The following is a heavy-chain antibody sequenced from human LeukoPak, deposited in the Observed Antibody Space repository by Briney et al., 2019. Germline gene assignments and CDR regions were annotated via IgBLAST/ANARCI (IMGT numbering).Heavy chain of an antibody. CDR2: ISSSSSYI. Sequence: PGGSLRLSCAASGFTFSSYSMNWVRQAPGKGLEWVSSISSSSSYIYYADSVKGRFTISRDNAKNSLYLQMNSLRAEDTAVYYCARDPKGDFWSGYFVGYWGQGTLVTVSS. CDR3: ARDPKGDFWSGYFVGY. V-gene: IGHV3-21*01. J-gene: IGHJ4*02. D-gene: IGHD3-3*01. CDR1: GFTFSSYS.